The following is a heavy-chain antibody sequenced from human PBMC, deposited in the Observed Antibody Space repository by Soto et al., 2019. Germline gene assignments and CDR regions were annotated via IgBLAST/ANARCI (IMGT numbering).Heavy chain of an antibody. CDR1: GGSISSSSYY. CDR3: ARHVHYDFWSGYLNYYYYMDV. CDR2: IYYSGST. J-gene: IGHJ6*03. V-gene: IGHV4-39*01. D-gene: IGHD3-3*01. Sequence: SETLSLTCTVSGGSISSSSYYWGWIRQPPGKGLEWIGSIYYSGSTYYNPSLKSRVTISVDTSKNQFSLKLSSVTAADTAVYYFARHVHYDFWSGYLNYYYYMDVWGKGTTVTVSS.